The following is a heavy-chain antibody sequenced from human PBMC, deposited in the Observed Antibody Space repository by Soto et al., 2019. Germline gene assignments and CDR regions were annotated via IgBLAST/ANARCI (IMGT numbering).Heavy chain of an antibody. CDR2: INHSGST. CDR3: ARFVAAAGTLGV. CDR1: GGSFSGYY. V-gene: IGHV4-34*01. D-gene: IGHD6-13*01. Sequence: ETLSLTCAVYGGSFSGYYWSWIRQPPGKGLEWIGEINHSGSTNYNPSLKSRVTISVDTSKNQFSLKLSSVTAADTAVYYCARFVAAAGTLGVWGQGTLVTVSS. J-gene: IGHJ4*02.